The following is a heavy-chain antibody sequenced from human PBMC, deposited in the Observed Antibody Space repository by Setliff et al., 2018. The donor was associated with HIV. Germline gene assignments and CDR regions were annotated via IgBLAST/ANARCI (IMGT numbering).Heavy chain of an antibody. V-gene: IGHV1-18*01. J-gene: IGHJ3*02. D-gene: IGHD1-1*01. Sequence: GASVKVSCKASGYTFTTYGISWVRQAPGQGLEWMGWISGHSERTDFSKKVRDRLTMTMDTSTNTAYMESRSLTSDDTAVYYCSITTRRNDAFDIWGQGTMVTVSS. CDR1: GYTFTTYG. CDR3: SITTRRNDAFDI. CDR2: ISGHSERT.